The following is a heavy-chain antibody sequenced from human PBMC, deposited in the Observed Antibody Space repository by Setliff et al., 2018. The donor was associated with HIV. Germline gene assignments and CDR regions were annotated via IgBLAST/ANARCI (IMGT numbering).Heavy chain of an antibody. V-gene: IGHV4-39*07. CDR3: ARDKITPRDAFDI. CDR1: GGSISNSRYY. J-gene: IGHJ3*02. Sequence: SETLSLTCTVSGGSISNSRYYWSWIRQPPGKGLEWIGSIYYSGSTYYNPSLKSRVTISVDTSKNQFSLKLSSVTAADTAVYYCARDKITPRDAFDIWGQGTMVTVS. CDR2: IYYSGST. D-gene: IGHD3-16*01.